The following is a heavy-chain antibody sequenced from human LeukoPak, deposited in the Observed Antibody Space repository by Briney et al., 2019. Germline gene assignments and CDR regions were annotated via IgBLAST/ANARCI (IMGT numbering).Heavy chain of an antibody. Sequence: ASVKVSCKASGYTFTGYYMHWVRQAPGQGLEWMGRINPNSGGTNYAQKFQGRVTMNRDTSISTAYMELSRLISDDTAVYYCARGLTGENAFDIWGQGTMVTVSS. CDR1: GYTFTGYY. V-gene: IGHV1-2*06. J-gene: IGHJ3*02. CDR2: INPNSGGT. CDR3: ARGLTGENAFDI. D-gene: IGHD7-27*01.